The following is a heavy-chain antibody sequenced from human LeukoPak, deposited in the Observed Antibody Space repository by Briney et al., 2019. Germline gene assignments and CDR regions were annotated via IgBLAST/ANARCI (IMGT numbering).Heavy chain of an antibody. D-gene: IGHD3-22*01. J-gene: IGHJ4*01. Sequence: PGGSLRLYCAASGFTFSDYYMSWIRQAPGKGLEWVSYISSSGSTIYYADSVKGRFTISRDNAKNSLYLQMNSLRAEDTAVYYCARDRTYYYDSSGYWDYWGQGTLVTVSS. CDR3: ARDRTYYYDSSGYWDY. V-gene: IGHV3-11*01. CDR1: GFTFSDYY. CDR2: ISSSGSTI.